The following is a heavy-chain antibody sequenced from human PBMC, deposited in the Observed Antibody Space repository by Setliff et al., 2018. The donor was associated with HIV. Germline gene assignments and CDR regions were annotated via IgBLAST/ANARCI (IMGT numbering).Heavy chain of an antibody. Sequence: LRLSCAASGLTLGDYGMVWVRQAPGKGLEWVSSISPSSVYLNYADSMKGRVTISRDNAKNSLYLQMNSLEASDTAIYYCARHRAGYSGYAIPILDYWGQGTLVTVSS. D-gene: IGHD5-12*01. CDR2: ISPSSVYL. CDR3: ARHRAGYSGYAIPILDY. J-gene: IGHJ4*02. CDR1: GLTLGDYG. V-gene: IGHV3-21*04.